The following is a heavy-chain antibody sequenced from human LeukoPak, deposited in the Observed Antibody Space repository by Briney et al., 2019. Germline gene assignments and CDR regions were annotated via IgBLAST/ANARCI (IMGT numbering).Heavy chain of an antibody. D-gene: IGHD3-9*01. CDR3: ARLDRYGDF. J-gene: IGHJ4*02. CDR2: IDPSDSYT. CDR1: GYPFIDYW. Sequence: GESLKISFQGSGYPFIDYWISWVRPMPGKGLEWMGKIDPSDSYTKYSPSFQGHVTISADRSINTAYLQWSSLKASDTAMYYCARLDRYGDFWGQGTPVTVSS. V-gene: IGHV5-10-1*01.